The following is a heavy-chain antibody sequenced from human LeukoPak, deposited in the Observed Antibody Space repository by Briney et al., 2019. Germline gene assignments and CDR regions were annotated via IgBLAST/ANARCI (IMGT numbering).Heavy chain of an antibody. V-gene: IGHV3-23*01. CDR2: ISGSGGST. D-gene: IGHD6-19*01. CDR1: GFTFSSCA. CDR3: AKGSYSSGWYESDY. J-gene: IGHJ4*02. Sequence: GGSLRLSCAASGFTFSSCAMTWVRQAPGKGLEWVSGISGSGGSTYYADSVKGRFTISRDNSKNTLYLQMNSLRAEDTAVYYCAKGSYSSGWYESDYWGQGTLVTVSS.